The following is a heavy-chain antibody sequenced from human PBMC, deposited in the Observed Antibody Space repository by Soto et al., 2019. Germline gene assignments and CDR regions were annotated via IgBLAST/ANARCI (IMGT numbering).Heavy chain of an antibody. D-gene: IGHD1-7*01. CDR1: EVTFDDYA. CDR2: ISWNGGAI. V-gene: IGHV3-9*01. J-gene: IGHJ4*02. CDR3: ARDSTSVGTTFDS. Sequence: YCRASEVTFDDYAMHWVRQVPGKGLEWVSSISWNGGAIGYADSVKGRSTISRDNAKNSLYLLMNSLRAEDTALYYCARDSTSVGTTFDSWGQGTLVPVSS.